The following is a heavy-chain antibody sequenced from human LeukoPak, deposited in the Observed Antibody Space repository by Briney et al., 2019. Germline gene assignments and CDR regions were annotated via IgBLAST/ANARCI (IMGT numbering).Heavy chain of an antibody. J-gene: IGHJ4*02. D-gene: IGHD2-15*01. CDR1: GGTFSSYA. V-gene: IGHV1-69*13. CDR3: ARYCSGGSCYSHYFDY. Sequence: GASVKVSCKASGGTFSSYAISWVRQAPGQGLEWMGGIIPIFGTANYAQKFQGRVTITADESTSAAYMELSSLRSEDTAVYYCARYCSGGSCYSHYFDYWGQGTLVTVSS. CDR2: IIPIFGTA.